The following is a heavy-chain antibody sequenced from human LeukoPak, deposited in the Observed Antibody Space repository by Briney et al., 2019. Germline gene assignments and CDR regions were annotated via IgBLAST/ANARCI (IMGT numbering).Heavy chain of an antibody. CDR2: IYSSGST. Sequence: SETLSLTCTVSGASLSSFYRSWIRQSPGKGLEWIVYIYSSGSTNYNPSLKSRVTISVDTSKSQFSLKLSSVTAADTAVYFCSREGRWLQLGFDYWGRGTLVTVSS. J-gene: IGHJ4*02. CDR3: SREGRWLQLGFDY. V-gene: IGHV4-59*01. D-gene: IGHD5-24*01. CDR1: GASLSSFY.